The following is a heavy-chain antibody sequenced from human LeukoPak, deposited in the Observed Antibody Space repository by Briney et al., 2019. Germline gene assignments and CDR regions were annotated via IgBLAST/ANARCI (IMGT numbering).Heavy chain of an antibody. D-gene: IGHD3-22*01. CDR1: GYTFTSFG. CDR2: ISAYNGNT. J-gene: IGHJ4*02. V-gene: IGHV1-18*01. CDR3: ARDHSNSYYYVFDY. Sequence: ASVKVSCKASGYTFTSFGISWVRQAPGQGLEWMGWISAYNGNTIYAQMLQGRVTMTTDTSTSKAYMELRSLRTADTAVYYCARDHSNSYYYVFDYWGQGTLVTVSS.